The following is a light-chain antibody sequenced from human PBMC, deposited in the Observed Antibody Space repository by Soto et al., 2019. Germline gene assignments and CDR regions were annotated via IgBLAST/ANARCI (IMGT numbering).Light chain of an antibody. CDR2: GAS. J-gene: IGKJ3*01. Sequence: EIVLTRAPATLSLSPGERATLYCRAGQNIGTSLVWSQQTPGQAPRLLIYGASTRATGIPARFSGSGSGTEFTLTISSLQSEDFAVYYCQQYNNWPPLFTFGPGTKVDIK. V-gene: IGKV3-15*01. CDR1: QNIGTS. CDR3: QQYNNWPPLFT.